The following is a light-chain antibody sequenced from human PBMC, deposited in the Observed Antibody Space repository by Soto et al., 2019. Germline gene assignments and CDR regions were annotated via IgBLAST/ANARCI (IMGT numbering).Light chain of an antibody. CDR2: DAS. J-gene: IGKJ1*01. V-gene: IGKV3D-15*01. CDR1: QSVGGT. Sequence: PGESATLSCRASQSVGGTFLAWYQRKPGQAPRLLIFDASIRATGVPDRFSGSGSGTDFTLTISSLQSEDFAVYYCQQYNNWPWTFGQGTKVDIK. CDR3: QQYNNWPWT.